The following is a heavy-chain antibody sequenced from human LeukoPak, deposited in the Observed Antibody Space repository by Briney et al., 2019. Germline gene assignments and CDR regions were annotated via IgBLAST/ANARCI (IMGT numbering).Heavy chain of an antibody. D-gene: IGHD2-2*01. V-gene: IGHV4-59*08. Sequence: TPSETLSLTCTVSGGSISSYYWSWIRQPPGKGLEWIGYIYYSGSTNYNPSLKSRVTISVDTSKNQFSLKLSSVTAADTAVYYCAGGRPLPAATWGQGTLVTVSS. CDR1: GGSISSYY. CDR3: AGGRPLPAAT. J-gene: IGHJ5*02. CDR2: IYYSGST.